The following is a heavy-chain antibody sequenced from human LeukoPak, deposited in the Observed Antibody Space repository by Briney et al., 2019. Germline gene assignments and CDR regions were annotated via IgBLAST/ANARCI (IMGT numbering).Heavy chain of an antibody. D-gene: IGHD3-10*01. CDR3: ARHRGSGSYYTSGFDY. V-gene: IGHV4-30-2*01. CDR1: GGSISSGGYS. CDR2: IYHSGST. J-gene: IGHJ4*02. Sequence: PSQTLSLTCAVSGGSISSGGYSWSWIRQPPGKGLEWIGYIYHSGSTYYNPSLKSRVTISVDRSKNQFSLKLSSVTAADTAVYYCARHRGSGSYYTSGFDYWGQGTLVTVSS.